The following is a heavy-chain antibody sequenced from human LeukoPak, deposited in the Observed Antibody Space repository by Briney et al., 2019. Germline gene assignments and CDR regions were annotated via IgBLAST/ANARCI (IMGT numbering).Heavy chain of an antibody. Sequence: GGSLRLSCAASGFTFSSYWMSWVRQAPGKGLEWVANIKQDGSEKYYVDSVKGRFTISRDNAKNSLYLQMNSLRAEDTAAYYCARVGARHYDFWSGYRYYYYYMDVWGEGTTVTVSS. CDR2: IKQDGSEK. CDR1: GFTFSSYW. J-gene: IGHJ6*03. D-gene: IGHD3-3*01. V-gene: IGHV3-7*04. CDR3: ARVGARHYDFWSGYRYYYYYMDV.